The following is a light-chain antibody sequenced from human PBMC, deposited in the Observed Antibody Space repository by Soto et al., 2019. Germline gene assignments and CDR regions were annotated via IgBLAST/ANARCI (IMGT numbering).Light chain of an antibody. CDR1: SSNIGDNP. CDR3: TTWDDTLDADV. V-gene: IGLV1-44*01. J-gene: IGLJ1*01. CDR2: NNN. Sequence: QSVLPQPPSASAPPGQRVTISCSGGSSNIGDNPVNWYQHLPGAAPTLLIYNNNQRPSGVPDRFSGSKSGASASLAISGLRAEDEADYYCTTWDDTLDADVFGTGTKVTVL.